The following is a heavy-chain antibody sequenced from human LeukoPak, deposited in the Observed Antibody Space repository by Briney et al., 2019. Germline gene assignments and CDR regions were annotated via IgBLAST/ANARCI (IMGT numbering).Heavy chain of an antibody. D-gene: IGHD5-12*01. J-gene: IGHJ4*02. CDR1: GFTLTDFY. Sequence: GASVKVSCRASGFTLTDFYIHWVRQAPGQGLEWMGWINPNSGSTSFARKFQGRVTMTRDTSISTAYMELSRLRSDDTAVYYCARAEDIVAAIFDYWGQGTLVTVSS. CDR3: ARAEDIVAAIFDY. V-gene: IGHV1-2*02. CDR2: INPNSGST.